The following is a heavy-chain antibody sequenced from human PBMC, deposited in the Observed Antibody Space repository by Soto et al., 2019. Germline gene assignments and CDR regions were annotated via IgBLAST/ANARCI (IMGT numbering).Heavy chain of an antibody. V-gene: IGHV3-73*01. CDR3: TRRANGSGSYDFDY. CDR2: IRSKANSYAT. D-gene: IGHD3-10*01. Sequence: GGSLRLSCAASGFTFSGSAMHWVRQASGKGLEWVGRIRSKANSYATAYAASVKGRFTISRDDSKNTAYLQMNSLKTEDTAVYYCTRRANGSGSYDFDYWGQGTLVTVSS. J-gene: IGHJ4*02. CDR1: GFTFSGSA.